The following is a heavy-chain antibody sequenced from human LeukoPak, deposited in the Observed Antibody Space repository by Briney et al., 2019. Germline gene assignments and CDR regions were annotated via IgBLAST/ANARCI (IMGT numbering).Heavy chain of an antibody. Sequence: PGVSLRRSCIGSGFIFDDYGLSRFRQAPGKGLEWVGFIRGKIYGGTTEYAASVQGRFSLSRDDSKNSAYLQMNSLKTEDTGIYYCTRDWWRLGFEGWDQGTLVTVSS. V-gene: IGHV3-49*03. CDR2: IRGKIYGGTT. CDR1: GFIFDDYG. J-gene: IGHJ4*02. CDR3: TRDWWRLGFEG. D-gene: IGHD2-21*01.